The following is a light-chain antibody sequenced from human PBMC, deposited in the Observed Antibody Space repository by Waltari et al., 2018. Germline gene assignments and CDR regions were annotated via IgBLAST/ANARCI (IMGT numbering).Light chain of an antibody. Sequence: QSALTQPRSVSGSPGQSVTISCTGTSSDVGGYNYVSWYQQHPGKAPKLMIYDVSNRPSGVPDRFSGSKSGNTASLTISGLQAEDEADYYCCSYAGSDVFGTGTKVTVL. V-gene: IGLV2-11*01. J-gene: IGLJ1*01. CDR1: SSDVGGYNY. CDR2: DVS. CDR3: CSYAGSDV.